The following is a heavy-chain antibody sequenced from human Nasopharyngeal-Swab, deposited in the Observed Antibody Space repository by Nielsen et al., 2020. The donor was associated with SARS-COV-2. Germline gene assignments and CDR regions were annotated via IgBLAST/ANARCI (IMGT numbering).Heavy chain of an antibody. CDR2: IWYDGSNK. J-gene: IGHJ4*02. Sequence: GESLKISCAASGFTFSSYGMHWVRQAPGKGLEWVAVIWYDGSNKYYADSVKGRFTISRDNSKNTLYLQMNSLRAEDTAVYYCAKEAYDSSGWSDYWGQGTLVTVSS. V-gene: IGHV3-33*06. CDR3: AKEAYDSSGWSDY. D-gene: IGHD3-22*01. CDR1: GFTFSSYG.